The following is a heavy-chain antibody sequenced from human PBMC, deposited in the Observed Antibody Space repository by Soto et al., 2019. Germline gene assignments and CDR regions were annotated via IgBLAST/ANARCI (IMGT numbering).Heavy chain of an antibody. D-gene: IGHD3-22*01. V-gene: IGHV3-33*01. J-gene: IGHJ6*02. CDR2: RSYDGSEK. Sequence: QVQLVESGGGVVQPGRSLRLSCAASGFPFRDYAFHWVRQPPGKGLECVAVRSYDGSEKYYGDSVQGRFTISRDNAKNMLYRQLSAVRAEDTAVYYCARGQLVNPGYYYGMDIWGQGTTGTVSS. CDR1: GFPFRDYA. CDR3: ARGQLVNPGYYYGMDI.